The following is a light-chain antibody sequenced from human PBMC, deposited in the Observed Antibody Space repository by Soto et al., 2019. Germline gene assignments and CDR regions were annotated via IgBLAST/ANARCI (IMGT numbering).Light chain of an antibody. Sequence: QSVLTQPPSVSGAPGQRVTISCTGSSSNVGAGYDVQWYQQLPGTAPKLLIYANNLRPSGVPDRFSGSKSGTSASLAITGXXAEDEADYYCQSYDSSLSGHVVFGGGTKVTVL. CDR1: SSNVGAGYD. J-gene: IGLJ2*01. V-gene: IGLV1-40*01. CDR3: QSYDSSLSGHVV. CDR2: ANN.